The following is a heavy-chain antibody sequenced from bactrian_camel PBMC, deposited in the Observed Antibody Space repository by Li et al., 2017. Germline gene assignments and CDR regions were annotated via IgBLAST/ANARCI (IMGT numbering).Heavy chain of an antibody. J-gene: IGHJ4*01. CDR2: INTGGGTT. CDR1: GLTFSSYW. V-gene: IGHV3S1*01. CDR3: CKGTPPDN. Sequence: VQLVESGGGLVQPGGSLRLSCAASGLTFSSYWMYWVRQAPGKGLEWVSAINTGGGTTYHVDSVKGRFTISRDNAKNTVYLQLDSLKTEDTAMYYCCKGTPPDNWGQGTQVTVS.